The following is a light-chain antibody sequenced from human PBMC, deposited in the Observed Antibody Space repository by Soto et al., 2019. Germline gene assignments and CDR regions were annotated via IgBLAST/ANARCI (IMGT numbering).Light chain of an antibody. V-gene: IGKV1-6*01. CDR3: LQDYNKPYT. J-gene: IGKJ2*01. Sequence: ALQMTQSPSSLSASVGDRVTITCRTSQGIRNDLGWYQQKPGKAPKLLIYAASSLQSGVPSRFSGSGTGTELTLTISSLQPEDFATYFCLQDYNKPYTFGQGTKLEIK. CDR1: QGIRND. CDR2: AAS.